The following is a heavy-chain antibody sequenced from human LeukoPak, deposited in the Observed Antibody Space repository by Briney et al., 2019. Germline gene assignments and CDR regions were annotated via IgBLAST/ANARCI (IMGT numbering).Heavy chain of an antibody. D-gene: IGHD3-22*01. CDR3: ARSTGYWYYYYYYMDV. Sequence: GGSLRLSCAVSGVIVSSNYMTWVRQAPGKGLEGVSLIYGGGSTYYADSVKGRFTISRDKSKNSLYLQMNSLRAEDTAVYYCARSTGYWYYYYYYMDVWGKGTTVTISS. J-gene: IGHJ6*03. V-gene: IGHV3-53*01. CDR2: IYGGGST. CDR1: GVIVSSNY.